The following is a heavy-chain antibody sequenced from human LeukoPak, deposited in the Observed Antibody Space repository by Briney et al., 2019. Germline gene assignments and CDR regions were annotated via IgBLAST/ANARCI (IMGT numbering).Heavy chain of an antibody. CDR3: ARGGKRGSYFDYYYYGMDV. J-gene: IGHJ6*02. CDR2: INHSGST. CDR1: GGSFSGYY. V-gene: IGHV4-34*01. Sequence: PSETLSLTCAVYGGSFSGYYWSWIRQPPGKGLEWIGEINHSGSTNYNPSLKSRVTISVDTSKNQFSLKLSSVTAADTAVYYCARGGKRGSYFDYYYYGMDVGGQGTTVTVSS. D-gene: IGHD1-26*01.